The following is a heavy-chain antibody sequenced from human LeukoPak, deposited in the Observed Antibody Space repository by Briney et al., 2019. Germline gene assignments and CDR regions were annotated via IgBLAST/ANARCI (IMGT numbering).Heavy chain of an antibody. CDR1: GFTFSSYW. D-gene: IGHD2-2*03. Sequence: GGSLRLSCAASGFTFSSYWMNWVRQAPGKGPEWVSVIYSDGSTYYLDSVKGRFTISTDNSRNTLYLQMNSLRVEDTAMYYCAKGARLTAIGSGYFDSWGQGVLVTVSS. CDR2: IYSDGST. J-gene: IGHJ4*02. CDR3: AKGARLTAIGSGYFDS. V-gene: IGHV3-53*01.